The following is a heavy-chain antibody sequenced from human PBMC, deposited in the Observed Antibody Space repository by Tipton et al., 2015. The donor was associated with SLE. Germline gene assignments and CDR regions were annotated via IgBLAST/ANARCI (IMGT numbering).Heavy chain of an antibody. J-gene: IGHJ4*02. CDR3: ACDSNASSEYYYFRGPDF. V-gene: IGHV4-39*07. CDR2: IYYTGST. D-gene: IGHD3-22*01. Sequence: LRLSCTVSGASVSSSNSNWGWIRQPPGKRLEWIGGIYYTGSTYYNASLKSRVTILVDTSKNQFSLKLSSVTAADTAVYYCACDSNASSEYYYFRGPDFRGQGTLVTVSS. CDR1: GASVSSSNSN.